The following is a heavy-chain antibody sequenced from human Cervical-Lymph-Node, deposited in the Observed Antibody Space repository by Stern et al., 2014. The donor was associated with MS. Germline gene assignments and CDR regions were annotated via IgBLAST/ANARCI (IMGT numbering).Heavy chain of an antibody. V-gene: IGHV1-46*03. J-gene: IGHJ4*02. CDR3: ARAQDYSNVVANY. CDR1: GYTFTNYY. Sequence: VQLVESGAEVKKPGASMRISRKASGYTFTNYYVHWVRQAPGQRLEWMGIINPTTGRTSYAQRFQGRVTMTRDTSTNTAYMELSSLGPEDTAVYFCARAQDYSNVVANYWGQGTLVTVSS. CDR2: INPTTGRT. D-gene: IGHD2-8*01.